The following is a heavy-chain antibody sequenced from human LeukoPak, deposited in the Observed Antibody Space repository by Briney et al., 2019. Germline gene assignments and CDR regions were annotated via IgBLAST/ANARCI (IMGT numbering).Heavy chain of an antibody. CDR1: GYTFISYD. CDR3: AGQADYDFWSGYFSPPFDY. J-gene: IGHJ4*02. Sequence: ASVKVSCKASGYTFISYDIVWLRQATGQGLEWMGWINPNSGGTNYAQKFQGRVTMTRDTSISTAYMELSRLRSDDTAVYYCAGQADYDFWSGYFSPPFDYWGQGTLVTVPS. V-gene: IGHV1-2*02. D-gene: IGHD3-3*01. CDR2: INPNSGGT.